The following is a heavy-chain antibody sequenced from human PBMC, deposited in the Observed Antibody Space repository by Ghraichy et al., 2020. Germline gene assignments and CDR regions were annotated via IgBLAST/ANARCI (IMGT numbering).Heavy chain of an antibody. D-gene: IGHD3-10*01. Sequence: GGSLRLSCAASGFTFSSYAMSWVRQAPGKGLEWVSAISGSGGSTYYADSVKGRFTISRDNSKNTLYLQMNSLRAEDTAVYYCAKDLTSNYYGSGSYRYKGYYYGMDVWGQGTTVTVSS. CDR1: GFTFSSYA. J-gene: IGHJ6*02. CDR3: AKDLTSNYYGSGSYRYKGYYYGMDV. CDR2: ISGSGGST. V-gene: IGHV3-23*01.